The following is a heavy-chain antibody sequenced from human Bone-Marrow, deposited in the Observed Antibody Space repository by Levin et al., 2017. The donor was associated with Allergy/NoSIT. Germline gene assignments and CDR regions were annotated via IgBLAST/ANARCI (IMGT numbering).Heavy chain of an antibody. Sequence: SQTLSLTCAVYGGSFSGSYWSWIRQPPGKGLEWIGEINHSGSTNYNPSLKSRVTISVDTTKNQFTLNLSSVTAADTAGYYCTRGPYKISRRAFDIWGQGTMVTVSS. J-gene: IGHJ3*02. V-gene: IGHV4-34*01. CDR1: GGSFSGSY. CDR3: TRGPYKISRRAFDI. D-gene: IGHD1-1*01. CDR2: INHSGST.